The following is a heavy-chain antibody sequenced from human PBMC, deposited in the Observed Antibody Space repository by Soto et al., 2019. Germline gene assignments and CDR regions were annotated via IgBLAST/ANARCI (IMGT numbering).Heavy chain of an antibody. CDR3: ARLARGYYGSGSYYKLFYYGMDV. CDR1: GYSFTSYW. CDR2: IYPGDSDT. V-gene: IGHV5-51*01. J-gene: IGHJ6*02. D-gene: IGHD3-10*01. Sequence: ESLKISGKGFGYSFTSYWIGWVRQMPGKGLEWMGIIYPGDSDTRYSPSFQGQVTISADKSISTAYLQWSSLKASDTAMYYCARLARGYYGSGSYYKLFYYGMDVWGQGTTVTGSS.